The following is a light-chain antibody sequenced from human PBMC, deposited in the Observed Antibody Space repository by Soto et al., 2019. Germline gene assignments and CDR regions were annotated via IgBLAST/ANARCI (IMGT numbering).Light chain of an antibody. CDR2: DVS. CDR3: SSYTTSGSFVV. Sequence: QSALTQPASVSGSPGQSITISCTGSSSDVGAYNYVSWYQQHPGKAPKLMIYDVSSRPSGVSDRFSGSKSGNTASLTISGLQAGDEATYYCSSYTTSGSFVVFGGGTKLTVL. V-gene: IGLV2-14*01. CDR1: SSDVGAYNY. J-gene: IGLJ2*01.